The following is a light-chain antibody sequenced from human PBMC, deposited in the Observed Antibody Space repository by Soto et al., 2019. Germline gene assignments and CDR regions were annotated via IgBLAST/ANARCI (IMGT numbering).Light chain of an antibody. Sequence: QSALTQPASVSGSPGQSITISCTGTSSDVGGYNYVSWYQQHPGKAPKLMIYDVSIRSSGVSNRFSGSKSGNTASLTISGLGAEDEDDYYCYSYTCRSTPNWVFGGGTKLTVL. J-gene: IGLJ3*02. V-gene: IGLV2-14*01. CDR1: SSDVGGYNY. CDR2: DVS. CDR3: YSYTCRSTPNWV.